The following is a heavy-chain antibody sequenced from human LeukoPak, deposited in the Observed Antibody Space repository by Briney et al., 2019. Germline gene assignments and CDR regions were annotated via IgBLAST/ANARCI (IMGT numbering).Heavy chain of an antibody. J-gene: IGHJ4*02. CDR1: GYTFNSYG. CDR2: ISAYNGNT. CDR3: ARVRTIGDDSLFDY. Sequence: GASVKVSCKASGYTFNSYGISWVRQAPGQGLEWMGWISAYNGNTNYAQKLQGRVTMTTDTSTSTAYMELRSLRSDDTAVYYCARVRTIGDDSLFDYWGQGTLVTVSS. V-gene: IGHV1-18*01. D-gene: IGHD3-22*01.